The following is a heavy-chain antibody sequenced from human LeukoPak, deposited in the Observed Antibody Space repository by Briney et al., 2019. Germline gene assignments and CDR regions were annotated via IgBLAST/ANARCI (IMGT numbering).Heavy chain of an antibody. Sequence: GGSLRLSCAASGFTFSSYEMNWVRQAPGKGLEWLSYISSSGSTIYYADSVKGRLTISRDNARNSLYLQMRSLRAEDTAVYYCASYNQRLSSWFFDLWGRGTLVTVSS. CDR2: ISSSGSTI. J-gene: IGHJ2*01. D-gene: IGHD6-25*01. V-gene: IGHV3-48*03. CDR3: ASYNQRLSSWFFDL. CDR1: GFTFSSYE.